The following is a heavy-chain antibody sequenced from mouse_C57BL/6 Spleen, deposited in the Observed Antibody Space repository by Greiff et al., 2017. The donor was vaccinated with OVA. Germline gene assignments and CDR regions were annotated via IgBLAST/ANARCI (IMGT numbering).Heavy chain of an antibody. CDR1: GYTFTDYY. V-gene: IGHV1-19*01. J-gene: IGHJ3*01. Sequence: VQLQQSGPVLVKPGASVKMSCKASGYTFTDYYMNWVKQSHGKSLEWIGVINPYNGGTSYNQKFKGKATLTVDKSSSTAYMELNSLTSEDSAVYYCARERIYDYEGFAYWGQGTLVTVSA. CDR3: ARERIYDYEGFAY. CDR2: INPYNGGT. D-gene: IGHD2-4*01.